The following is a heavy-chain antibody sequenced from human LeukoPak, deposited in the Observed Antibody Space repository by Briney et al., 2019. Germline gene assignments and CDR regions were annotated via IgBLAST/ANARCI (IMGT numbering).Heavy chain of an antibody. CDR2: ISSSGSTI. Sequence: PGGSLRLSCAASGFTFSSYEMNWVRQAPGKGLEWVSYISSSGSTIYYADSVKGRFTISRDNAKNSLYLQMNSPRAEDTAVYYCAREVGYSSGWYRPGFDYWGQGTLVTVSS. CDR1: GFTFSSYE. D-gene: IGHD6-19*01. CDR3: AREVGYSSGWYRPGFDY. J-gene: IGHJ4*02. V-gene: IGHV3-48*03.